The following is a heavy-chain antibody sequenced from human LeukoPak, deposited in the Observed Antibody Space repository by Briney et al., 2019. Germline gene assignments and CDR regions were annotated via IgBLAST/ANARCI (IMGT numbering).Heavy chain of an antibody. V-gene: IGHV4-34*01. J-gene: IGHJ5*02. Sequence: PSETLSLTCAVYGGSFSGYYWSWIRQPPGKGLEWIGEINHSGSTNYNPSLKSRVTISVDTSKNQFSLKLSSVTAADTAVYYCARDIVVVPAAMQGGWFDPWGQGTLVTVSS. CDR2: INHSGST. D-gene: IGHD2-2*01. CDR1: GGSFSGYY. CDR3: ARDIVVVPAAMQGGWFDP.